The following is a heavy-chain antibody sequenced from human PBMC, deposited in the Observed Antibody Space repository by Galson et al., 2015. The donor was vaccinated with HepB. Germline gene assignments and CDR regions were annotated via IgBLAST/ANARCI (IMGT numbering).Heavy chain of an antibody. V-gene: IGHV4-59*01. D-gene: IGHD5-24*01. J-gene: IGHJ4*02. CDR2: IYYSGST. Sequence: LSLTCTVSGGSISSYYWSWIRQPPGKGLEWIGYIYYSGSTNYNPSLKSRVTISVDTSKNQFSLKLSSVTAADTAVYYCARERYGGYNFIHIDYWGQGTLVTVSS. CDR1: GGSISSYY. CDR3: ARERYGGYNFIHIDY.